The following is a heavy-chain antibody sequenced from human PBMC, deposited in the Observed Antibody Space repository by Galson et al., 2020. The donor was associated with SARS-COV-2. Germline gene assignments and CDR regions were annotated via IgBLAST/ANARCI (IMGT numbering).Heavy chain of an antibody. V-gene: IGHV4-61*01. CDR3: ATEGDSGSYYFDS. CDR1: GGSVSSRSYY. D-gene: IGHD5-12*01. Sequence: SETLSLTCTVSGGSVSSRSYYWSWIRQPPGKALEWIGYIYDSGVTNYSPSLKSRVTISVDTSKNQFPLSLKSVTAADTAVYYCATEGDSGSYYFDSWGQGTRVTVSS. CDR2: IYDSGVT. J-gene: IGHJ4*02.